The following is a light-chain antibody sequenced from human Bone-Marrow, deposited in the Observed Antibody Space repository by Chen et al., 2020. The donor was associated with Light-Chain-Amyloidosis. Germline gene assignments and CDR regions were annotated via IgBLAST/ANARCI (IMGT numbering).Light chain of an antibody. CDR3: QVWDRSSDRPV. CDR2: DDS. V-gene: IGLV3-21*02. Sequence: SYVLTHPSSLSVAPGQTATIACGGHNIGSTSVHWYQQTPGQAPLRVVYDDSDRPSGIPERLSGANSGNTATLTISRVEAGDEADYYCQVWDRSSDRPVFGGGTKLTVL. CDR1: NIGSTS. J-gene: IGLJ3*02.